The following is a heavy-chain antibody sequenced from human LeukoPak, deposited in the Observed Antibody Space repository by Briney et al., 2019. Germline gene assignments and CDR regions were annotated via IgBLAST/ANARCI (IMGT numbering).Heavy chain of an antibody. Sequence: SETLSLTCAVSGYSISSGYYWGWIRQPPGKGLEWIGSIYHSGSTYYNPSLKSRVTMSVDTSKNQFSLKLSSVTAVDTAVYYCARDARGPTVTNYYYYYYYMDVWGKGTTVTVSS. CDR3: ARDARGPTVTNYYYYYYYMDV. CDR2: IYHSGST. V-gene: IGHV4-38-2*02. CDR1: GYSISSGYY. J-gene: IGHJ6*03. D-gene: IGHD4-17*01.